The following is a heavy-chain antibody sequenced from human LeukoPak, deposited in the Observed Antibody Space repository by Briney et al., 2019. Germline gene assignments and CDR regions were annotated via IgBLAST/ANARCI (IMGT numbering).Heavy chain of an antibody. J-gene: IGHJ6*02. V-gene: IGHV3-15*01. D-gene: IGHD3-22*01. Sequence: PGRSLRLSCAASGFTFSNAWMSWVRQAPGKGLEWVGRIKSKTDGGTTDYAAPVKGRFTISRDDSKNTLYLQMNSLKTEDTAVYYCTTDPYYDSSGYYYSYYYGMDVWGQGTTVTVSS. CDR3: TTDPYYDSSGYYYSYYYGMDV. CDR1: GFTFSNAW. CDR2: IKSKTDGGTT.